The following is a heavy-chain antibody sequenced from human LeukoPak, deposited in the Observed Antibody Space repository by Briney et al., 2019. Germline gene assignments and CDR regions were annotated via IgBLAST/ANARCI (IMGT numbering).Heavy chain of an antibody. CDR1: GFTFSSYG. Sequence: GGSLRLSCAASGFTFSSYGMNWVRQAPGKGLKWVSSISSSSSYIYYADSVKGRFTISRDNAKNSLYLQMNSLRAEDTAVYYCARDQRDSGSYYGHFDYWGQGTLVTVSS. CDR3: ARDQRDSGSYYGHFDY. V-gene: IGHV3-21*01. J-gene: IGHJ4*02. CDR2: ISSSSSYI. D-gene: IGHD1-26*01.